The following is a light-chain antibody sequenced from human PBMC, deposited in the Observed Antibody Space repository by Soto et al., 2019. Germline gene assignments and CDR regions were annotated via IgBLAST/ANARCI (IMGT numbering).Light chain of an antibody. Sequence: QSVLTQPPSASGTPGQRVTISCSGSNSNIGSNPVHWYQQFPGTAPKVLIYSNYQRPSGVPDRFSGSKSGTSASLAISGLQSEDEADYYCAAWDDRIHNYVFGTGTKGTVL. CDR2: SNY. CDR1: NSNIGSNP. V-gene: IGLV1-44*01. J-gene: IGLJ1*01. CDR3: AAWDDRIHNYV.